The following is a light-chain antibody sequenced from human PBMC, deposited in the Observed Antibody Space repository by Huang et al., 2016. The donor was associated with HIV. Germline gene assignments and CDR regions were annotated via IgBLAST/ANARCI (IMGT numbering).Light chain of an antibody. CDR3: QQYGDSVL. J-gene: IGKJ3*01. CDR2: GAS. Sequence: EIVLTQSPGTLSLSPGERATLSCRASQTVSSTYLAWYQQKPGQAPRLLIYGASSGSGTDFTLTINRLEPEDFAMYYCQQYGDSVLFGPGTTVDI. V-gene: IGKV3-20*01. CDR1: QTVSSTY.